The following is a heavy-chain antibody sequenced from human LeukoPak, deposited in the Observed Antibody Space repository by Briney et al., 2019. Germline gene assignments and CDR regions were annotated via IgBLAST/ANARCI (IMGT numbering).Heavy chain of an antibody. CDR3: ATYSSGWALGGY. CDR1: GFTFSSYA. J-gene: IGHJ4*02. V-gene: IGHV3-23*01. CDR2: ISGSGGST. Sequence: QSGGSLRLSCAASGFTFSSYAMTWVRQAPGKGLEWVSGISGSGGSTYYADSVKGRFNISRDNSKNTLYLQMNSLRAEDTAVYYCATYSSGWALGGYWGQGTLVTVSS. D-gene: IGHD6-19*01.